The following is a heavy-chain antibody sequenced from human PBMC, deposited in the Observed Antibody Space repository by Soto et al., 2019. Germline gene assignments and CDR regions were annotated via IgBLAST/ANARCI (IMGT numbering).Heavy chain of an antibody. D-gene: IGHD2-2*01. V-gene: IGHV4-61*01. CDR3: AGMPVSTTNWLDP. CDR2: VYNTGRT. J-gene: IGHJ5*02. CDR1: GGSVSSGNYY. Sequence: PLETLSLTCTFSGGSVSSGNYYWSWVRQPPGKGLDWIGYVYNTGRTHYNPSLKSRVTMSLDTSKNHFSLKLDSVTAADTAMYYCAGMPVSTTNWLDPWGQGTLVTVSS.